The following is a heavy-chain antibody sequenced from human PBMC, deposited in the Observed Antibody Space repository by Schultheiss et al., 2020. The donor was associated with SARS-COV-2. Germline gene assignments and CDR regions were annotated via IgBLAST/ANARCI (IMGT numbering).Heavy chain of an antibody. J-gene: IGHJ4*02. CDR1: GFTFSSYG. CDR2: IWYDGSNK. Sequence: GGSLRLSCAASGFTFSSYGMHWVRQAPGKGLEWVAVIWYDGSNKYYADSVKGRFTISRDNSKNTLYLQMNSLRAEDTAVYYCARATIFGVVIAGYFDYWGQGTLVTVSS. D-gene: IGHD3-3*01. V-gene: IGHV3-33*08. CDR3: ARATIFGVVIAGYFDY.